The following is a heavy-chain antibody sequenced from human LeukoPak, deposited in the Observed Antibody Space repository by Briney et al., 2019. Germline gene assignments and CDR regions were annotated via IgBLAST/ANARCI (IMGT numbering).Heavy chain of an antibody. CDR2: INPNSGGT. CDR1: GYTFTGYY. V-gene: IGHV1-2*02. CDR3: AGTDGDSVAHRFDP. Sequence: ASVKVSCKASGYTFTGYYMHWVRQAPGQGLEWMGWINPNSGGTNYAQKFQGRVTMTRDTSISTAYMELSRLRSDDTAVYYCAGTDGDSVAHRFDPWGQGTLVTVSS. J-gene: IGHJ5*02. D-gene: IGHD2-21*02.